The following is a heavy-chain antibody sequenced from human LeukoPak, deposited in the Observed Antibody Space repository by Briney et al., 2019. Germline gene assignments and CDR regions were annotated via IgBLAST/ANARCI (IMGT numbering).Heavy chain of an antibody. D-gene: IGHD3-22*01. CDR1: GFTFTTYA. Sequence: PGGSLRLYCAASGFTFTTYAMTWVRQAPGKGLEWVSAIIGSGGSTYYGDSVKGRFTISRDNSKNTLYLQMSSLRADDTAVYYCARNYDSSGYYKGSDAFDMWGQGTKVTVSS. CDR3: ARNYDSSGYYKGSDAFDM. V-gene: IGHV3-23*01. J-gene: IGHJ3*02. CDR2: IIGSGGST.